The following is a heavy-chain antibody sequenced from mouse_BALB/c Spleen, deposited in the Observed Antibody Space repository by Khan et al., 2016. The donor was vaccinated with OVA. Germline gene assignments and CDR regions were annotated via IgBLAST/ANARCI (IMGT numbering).Heavy chain of an antibody. CDR1: GYTFTNYW. V-gene: IGHV1S132*01. CDR2: IFPGTGTT. D-gene: IGHD2-1*01. Sequence: QVQLQQSGAELVKPGASVKLSCKTSGYTFTNYWIQWIKQRPGQGLGWIGQIFPGTGTTYYNQNFKDKATLTVDTSSNTAYMHLNSLNAEDSAVYFCARGYFGNYEFVYWGQGTLVTVSP. J-gene: IGHJ3*01. CDR3: ARGYFGNYEFVY.